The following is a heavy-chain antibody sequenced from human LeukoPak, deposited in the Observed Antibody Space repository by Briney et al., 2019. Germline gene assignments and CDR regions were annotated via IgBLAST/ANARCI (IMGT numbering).Heavy chain of an antibody. Sequence: PGGSLRLSCAASGFTFSSYAMGWVRQAPGKGLEWVSAISGSGGSTYYADSVKGRFTISRDNSKNTLYLQMNSLRAEDTAVYYCASSGWYPEYFQHWGQGTLVTVSS. CDR1: GFTFSSYA. J-gene: IGHJ1*01. CDR3: ASSGWYPEYFQH. CDR2: ISGSGGST. V-gene: IGHV3-23*01. D-gene: IGHD6-19*01.